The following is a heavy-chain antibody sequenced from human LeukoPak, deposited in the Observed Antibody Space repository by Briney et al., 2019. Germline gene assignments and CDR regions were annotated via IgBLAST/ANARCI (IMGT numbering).Heavy chain of an antibody. CDR3: AACSAVAFPFDY. D-gene: IGHD6-19*01. CDR2: INPNSGGT. J-gene: IGHJ4*02. V-gene: IGHV1-2*02. Sequence: ASVKVSCKASGYTFTGYYMHWVRQAPGQGLEWMGWINPNSGGTNYAQKFQGRVTMTRDTSISTAYMELSRLRSDDTAVYYCAACSAVAFPFDYWGQGTLVTVSS. CDR1: GYTFTGYY.